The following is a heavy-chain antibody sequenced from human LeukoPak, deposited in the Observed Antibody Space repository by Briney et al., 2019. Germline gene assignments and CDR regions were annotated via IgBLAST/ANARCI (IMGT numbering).Heavy chain of an antibody. CDR2: INHSGST. Sequence: PSETLSLTCAVYGGSFSGYYWSWIRQPPGKGLEWIGEINHSGSTNHNPSLKSRVTISVDTPKNQFSLKLSSVTAADTAVYYCAREISYYYDSSGYRFFDYWGQGTLVTVSS. V-gene: IGHV4-34*01. CDR3: AREISYYYDSSGYRFFDY. J-gene: IGHJ4*02. D-gene: IGHD3-22*01. CDR1: GGSFSGYY.